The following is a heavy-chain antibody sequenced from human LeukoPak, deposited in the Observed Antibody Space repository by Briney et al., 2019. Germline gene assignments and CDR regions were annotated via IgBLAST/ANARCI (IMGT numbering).Heavy chain of an antibody. J-gene: IGHJ3*02. V-gene: IGHV3-7*01. CDR3: ARGPPRIQLWLGAFDI. CDR2: IKYDESEI. CDR1: GFTFSSYW. D-gene: IGHD5-18*01. Sequence: PGGSLRLSCAVSGFTFSSYWMSWVRQAPGKGLEWVAHIKYDESEIYYVDSVKGRFTISRDYAKNSLYLQMNSLRAEDTAVYYCARGPPRIQLWLGAFDIWGQGTMVTVSS.